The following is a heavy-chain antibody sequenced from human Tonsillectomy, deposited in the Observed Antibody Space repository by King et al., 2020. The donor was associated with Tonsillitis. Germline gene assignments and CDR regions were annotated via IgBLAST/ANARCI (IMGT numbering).Heavy chain of an antibody. V-gene: IGHV3-23*04. J-gene: IGHJ3*01. CDR2: IGGGGGST. D-gene: IGHD5-12*01. CDR3: AKDKVATMPRDAFDF. Sequence: VQLVESGGGLVQPGGSLRLSGAASGFTFRTKARAWVRKVPGKGLDWASPIGGGGGSTYPADSVKGRFTISRDNSKNTLYLQMNSLRVEDTAVYYCAKDKVATMPRDAFDFWGQGTMVTVSS. CDR1: GFTFRTKA.